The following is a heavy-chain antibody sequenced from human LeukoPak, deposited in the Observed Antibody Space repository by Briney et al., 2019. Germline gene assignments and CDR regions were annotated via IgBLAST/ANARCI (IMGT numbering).Heavy chain of an antibody. Sequence: ASVKVSCKASGYTFTGYYMHWVRQAPGQGLEWMGWINPNSGGTNYAQEFQGRVTMTGDTSISTAYMELSRLRSDDTAVYYCASGYSSSLLDYWGQGTLVTVSS. D-gene: IGHD6-13*01. CDR1: GYTFTGYY. V-gene: IGHV1-2*02. J-gene: IGHJ4*02. CDR3: ASGYSSSLLDY. CDR2: INPNSGGT.